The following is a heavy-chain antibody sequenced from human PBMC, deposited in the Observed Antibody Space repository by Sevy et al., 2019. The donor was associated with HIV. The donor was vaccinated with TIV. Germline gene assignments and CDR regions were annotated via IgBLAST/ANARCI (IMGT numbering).Heavy chain of an antibody. CDR3: ARSSGTMVRGVSNWFDP. D-gene: IGHD3-10*01. J-gene: IGHJ5*02. V-gene: IGHV4-59*01. CDR2: IYYSGST. Sequence: KQSQTLSLTCTVSGGSISSYYWSWIRQPPGKGLEWIGYIYYSGSTNYNPSLKSRVTISVDTSKNQFSLKLSSVTAADTAVYYCARSSGTMVRGVSNWFDPWGQGTLVTVSS. CDR1: GGSISSYY.